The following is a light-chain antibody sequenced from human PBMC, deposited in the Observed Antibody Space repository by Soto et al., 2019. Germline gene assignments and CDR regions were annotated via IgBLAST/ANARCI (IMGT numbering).Light chain of an antibody. CDR3: SAWDDSLNGHVV. V-gene: IGLV1-44*01. Sequence: QSVLTQPPSASGAPGQTVTISCSGSSSNIGGNTVNWYQQLPGTAPKLLIHTNNERPSGVPDRFSGSKSGTSASLAITGLQSEDEADYYCSAWDDSLNGHVVFGGGTKLTVL. J-gene: IGLJ2*01. CDR2: TNN. CDR1: SSNIGGNT.